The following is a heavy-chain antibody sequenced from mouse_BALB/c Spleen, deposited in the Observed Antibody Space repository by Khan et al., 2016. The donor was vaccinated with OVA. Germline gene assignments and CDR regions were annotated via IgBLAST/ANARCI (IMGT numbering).Heavy chain of an antibody. CDR1: GYTFTNYW. CDR3: TRWATWFFDV. J-gene: IGHJ1*01. Sequence: LQESGNELIRPGTSVKMSCKASGYTFTNYWLGWVKQRPGHGLEWIGDIYPTGYYTNYNEKFKDKATLTVDTSSNTAYMQLSSLTSEDSAVYFCTRWATWFFDVWGAGTTVTVSS. D-gene: IGHD3-1*01. CDR2: IYPTGYYT. V-gene: IGHV1-63*02.